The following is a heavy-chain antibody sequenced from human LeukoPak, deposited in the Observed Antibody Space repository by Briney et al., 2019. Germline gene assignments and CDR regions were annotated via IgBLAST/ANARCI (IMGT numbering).Heavy chain of an antibody. D-gene: IGHD6-13*01. V-gene: IGHV1-69*05. CDR1: GGTFSSYA. CDR3: ARVWYSSSWYYFDY. J-gene: IGHJ4*02. Sequence: ASVKVSCKASGGTFSSYAIRWVRQAPGQGLEWMGGIIPIFGTANYAQKFQGRVTITTDESTSTAYMELSRLRSEDTAVYYCARVWYSSSWYYFDYWGQGTLVTVSS. CDR2: IIPIFGTA.